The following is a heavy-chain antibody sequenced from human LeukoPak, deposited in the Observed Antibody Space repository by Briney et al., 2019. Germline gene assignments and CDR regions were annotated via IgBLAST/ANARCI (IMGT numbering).Heavy chain of an antibody. J-gene: IGHJ6*02. V-gene: IGHV4-34*01. CDR1: AGSFSGYY. Sequence: SETLSLTCAVYAGSFSGYYWSWIRQPPGKGLEWIGEINHSGSTNYNPSLKSRVTISVDTSKNQFSLKLSSVTAADTAVYYCARVCSGGGCDYYHYAMDVWGQGTTGTVSS. D-gene: IGHD2-15*01. CDR2: INHSGST. CDR3: ARVCSGGGCDYYHYAMDV.